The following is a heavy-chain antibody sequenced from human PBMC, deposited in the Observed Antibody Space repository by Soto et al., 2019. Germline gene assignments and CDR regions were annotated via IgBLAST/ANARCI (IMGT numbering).Heavy chain of an antibody. V-gene: IGHV1-8*01. D-gene: IGHD6-19*01. CDR1: GYTFTSYD. Sequence: QVQLVQSGAEVKKPGASVKVSCKASGYTFTSYDINWVRQATGQGLEWMGWMNPSSGNTGYAQKFQGRVTMTRDTSIRTAYMELTSLTSEDTAVYYCAGGVGAVAGSWGQGTLVTVSS. CDR2: MNPSSGNT. CDR3: AGGVGAVAGS. J-gene: IGHJ4*02.